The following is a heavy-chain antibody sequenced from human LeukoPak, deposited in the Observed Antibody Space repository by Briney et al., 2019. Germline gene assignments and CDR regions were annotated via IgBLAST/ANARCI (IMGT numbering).Heavy chain of an antibody. J-gene: IGHJ4*02. CDR3: VRGLGDY. CDR2: IDSDGRII. CDR1: GFTFSSYA. D-gene: IGHD7-27*01. Sequence: PGGSLRLSCAASGFTFSSYAMHWVRQAPGKGLLWVSRIDSDGRIITYADSVKGRFTISRDNAKNTLYLQMNSLRADDTAVYYCVRGLGDYWGQGTLVTVSS. V-gene: IGHV3-74*01.